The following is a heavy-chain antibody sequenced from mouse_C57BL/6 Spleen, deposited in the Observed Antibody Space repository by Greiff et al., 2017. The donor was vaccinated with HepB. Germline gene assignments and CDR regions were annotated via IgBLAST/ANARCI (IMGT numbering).Heavy chain of an antibody. CDR1: GYTFTSYW. CDR2: IHPNSGST. D-gene: IGHD1-2*01. V-gene: IGHV1-64*01. J-gene: IGHJ4*01. CDR3: ARSGWDYAMDY. Sequence: QVQLQQPGAELVKPGASVKLSCKASGYTFTSYWMHWVKQRPGQGLEWIGMIHPNSGSTNYNEKFKSKATLTVDKSSCTAYMQLSSLTSEDSAVYYCARSGWDYAMDYWGQGTSVTVSS.